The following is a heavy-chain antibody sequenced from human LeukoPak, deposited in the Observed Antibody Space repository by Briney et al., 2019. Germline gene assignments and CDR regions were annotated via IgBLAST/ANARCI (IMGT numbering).Heavy chain of an antibody. CDR2: IYPGDSDT. Sequence: GESLKISCKGSGYSFTSYWIGWVRQMPGKGLEWMGIIYPGDSDTRYSPSFQGQVTLSADKSISTAYLQWSSLKASDTAMYYCASSSSRVLDAFDIWGQGTMVTVSS. CDR1: GYSFTSYW. J-gene: IGHJ3*02. CDR3: ASSSSRVLDAFDI. D-gene: IGHD2-2*01. V-gene: IGHV5-51*01.